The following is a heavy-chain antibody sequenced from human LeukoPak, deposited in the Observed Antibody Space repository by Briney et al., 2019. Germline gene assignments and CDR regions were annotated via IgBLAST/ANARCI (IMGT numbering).Heavy chain of an antibody. CDR3: ARKGGWYASFDI. V-gene: IGHV4-59*01. D-gene: IGHD6-19*01. CDR2: IYYSGST. CDR1: GGSISSYY. Sequence: SETLSLTCTVSGGSISSYYWSWIRQPPGKGREWIGYIYYSGSTNYNPSLKSRVTISVDTSKNQFSLKLSSVTAADTAVYYCARKGGWYASFDIWGQGTMVTVSS. J-gene: IGHJ3*02.